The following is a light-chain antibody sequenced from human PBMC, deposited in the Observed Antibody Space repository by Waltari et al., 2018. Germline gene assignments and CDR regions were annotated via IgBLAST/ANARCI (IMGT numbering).Light chain of an antibody. CDR3: CSYAGSYTYV. V-gene: IGLV2-11*01. Sequence: QSALTQPRSVSGSPGQSVTISCTGTSSDVGGYNYVSWYQQHPGKAPKLMIYGVSKRPSGLPDRFPGSKSGNTASLTISGLQAEDEADYYCCSYAGSYTYVFGTGTKVTVL. CDR1: SSDVGGYNY. J-gene: IGLJ1*01. CDR2: GVS.